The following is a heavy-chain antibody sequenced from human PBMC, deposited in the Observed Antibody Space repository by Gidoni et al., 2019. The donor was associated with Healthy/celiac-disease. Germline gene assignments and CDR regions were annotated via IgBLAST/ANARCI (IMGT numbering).Heavy chain of an antibody. D-gene: IGHD4-17*01. CDR3: ARVRSPNDYGYYYYYGMDV. J-gene: IGHJ6*02. CDR1: GGTFSSYA. V-gene: IGHV1-69*01. Sequence: QVQLVQSGAEVKKPGSSVKVPCKASGGTFSSYAIRWVRQAPGQGLEWLGGIIPIFGKANYAQKFQGRVTITADEPTSTAYMELSSLISEDTAVYYCARVRSPNDYGYYYYYGMDVWGQGTTVTVSS. CDR2: IIPIFGKA.